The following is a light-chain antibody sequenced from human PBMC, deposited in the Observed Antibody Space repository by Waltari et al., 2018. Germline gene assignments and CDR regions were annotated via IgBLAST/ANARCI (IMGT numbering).Light chain of an antibody. CDR1: QSVSSS. CDR3: QQNTNLPHT. V-gene: IGKV3D-15*01. Sequence: EIVMTQSPATLSLSPGERATLSCRASQSVSSSLAWYQQKPGQAPRLLIYGASSRATGIPDRFSGSGSGTEFTLTISSLEPEDVAVYYCQQNTNLPHTFGPGTKLDIK. CDR2: GAS. J-gene: IGKJ3*01.